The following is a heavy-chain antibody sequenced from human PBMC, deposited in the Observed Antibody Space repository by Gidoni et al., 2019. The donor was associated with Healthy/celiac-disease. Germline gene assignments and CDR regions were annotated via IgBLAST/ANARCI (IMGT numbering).Heavy chain of an antibody. CDR3: AKDRRNIVVVVAAYYYYYGMDV. Sequence: EVQLLESGGGLVQPGGSLRLSCAASGFTFSSYAMSWVRQAPGKGLEWVSAISGSGGSTYYADSVKGRFTISRDNSKNTLYLQMNSLRAEDTAVYYCAKDRRNIVVVVAAYYYYYGMDVWGQGTTVTVSS. CDR1: GFTFSSYA. D-gene: IGHD2-15*01. J-gene: IGHJ6*02. CDR2: ISGSGGST. V-gene: IGHV3-23*01.